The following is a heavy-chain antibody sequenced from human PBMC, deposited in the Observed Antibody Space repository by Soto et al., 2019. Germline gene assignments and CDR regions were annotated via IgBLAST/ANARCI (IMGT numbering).Heavy chain of an antibody. J-gene: IGHJ6*02. CDR3: ARVGVSFIYYYRMDG. CDR1: GFTFSSYW. CDR2: IKQDGSEK. D-gene: IGHD3-16*02. V-gene: IGHV3-7*03. Sequence: WGSLRLSCAASGFTFSSYWMRWVRQAPGKGLERVANIKQDGSEKYYVDSVKGRFATTRDNTKNSLYLQMNSLRADDNAADYCARVGVSFIYYYRMDGWGQGTTVTVSS.